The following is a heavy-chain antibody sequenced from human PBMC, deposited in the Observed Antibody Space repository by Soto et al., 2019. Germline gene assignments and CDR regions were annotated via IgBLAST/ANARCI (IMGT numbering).Heavy chain of an antibody. J-gene: IGHJ4*02. CDR2: IYYSGST. D-gene: IGHD1-26*01. V-gene: IGHV4-61*01. CDR3: AREIVGLFYFYY. CDR1: GGSVSSGSYY. Sequence: TSETLSLTFTVSGGSVSSGSYYWSWIRQPPGKGLEWIGYIYYSGSTNYNPSLKSRVTISLDTSKNQFSLKLSSVTAADTAVYYCAREIVGLFYFYYWGQGTPVTVSS.